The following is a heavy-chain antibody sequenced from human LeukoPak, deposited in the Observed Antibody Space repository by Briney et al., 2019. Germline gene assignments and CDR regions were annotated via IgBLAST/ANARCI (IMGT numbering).Heavy chain of an antibody. CDR2: VSWNSGSV. J-gene: IGHJ4*02. Sequence: PGGSLRLSCAASGFTFDDYAVHWVRQAPGKGLEWVSGVSWNSGSVGYADSVKGRFTISRDNAKNSLYLQMNSLRAEDTALYHCAKDVGRLERNPDYWGQGTLVTVSS. CDR3: AKDVGRLERNPDY. D-gene: IGHD1-1*01. CDR1: GFTFDDYA. V-gene: IGHV3-9*01.